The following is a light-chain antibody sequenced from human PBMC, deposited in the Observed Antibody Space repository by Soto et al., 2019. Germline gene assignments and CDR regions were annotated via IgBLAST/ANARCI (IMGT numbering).Light chain of an antibody. CDR3: QQFKNYPIT. Sequence: IQLTHSPSSLSASVGDRVTFTFLSSEDISSYLVWYQQKPGAAPKLLIYAASALHSGVPSRFSGSGSGTDFTLTISSLHPEDFAVYFCQQFKNYPITFGQGTRLENK. V-gene: IGKV1-9*01. CDR2: AAS. J-gene: IGKJ5*01. CDR1: EDISSY.